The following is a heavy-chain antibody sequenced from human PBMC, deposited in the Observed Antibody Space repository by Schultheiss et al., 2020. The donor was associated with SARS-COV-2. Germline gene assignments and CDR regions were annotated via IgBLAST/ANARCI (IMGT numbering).Heavy chain of an antibody. V-gene: IGHV4-34*01. D-gene: IGHD5-24*01. Sequence: GSLRLSCTVSGGSISSYYWSWIRQPPGKGLEWIGEINHSGSTYYNPSLKSRVTISVDTSKNQFSLKLSSVTAADTAVYYCARLPFVEMATIIVWGQGTLVTVSS. CDR2: INHSGST. J-gene: IGHJ4*02. CDR3: ARLPFVEMATIIV. CDR1: GGSISSYY.